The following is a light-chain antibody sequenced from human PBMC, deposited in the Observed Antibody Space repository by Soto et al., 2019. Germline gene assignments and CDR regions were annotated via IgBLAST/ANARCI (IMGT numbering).Light chain of an antibody. CDR1: QSVSSY. CDR3: QPRRNWPTT. J-gene: IGKJ5*01. Sequence: ILKMSPAAVSLSKGERATLSCRASQSVSSYLAWYQQKPGQAPRLLIYGASSRATGIPDRFSGSGSGTDFTLTISSLEPEDFSVYYCQPRRNWPTTFRHWTLL. V-gene: IGKV3-11*01. CDR2: GAS.